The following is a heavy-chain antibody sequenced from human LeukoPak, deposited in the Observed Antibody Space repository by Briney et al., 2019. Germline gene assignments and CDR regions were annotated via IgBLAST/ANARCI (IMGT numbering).Heavy chain of an antibody. Sequence: SVKVSCKASGGTFSSYAISWVRQAPGQGLEWMGKIIPIFGTANYAQKFQGRVTITTDESTSTAYMELSSLRSEDTAVYYCARGGVYGSGPFDYWGQGTLVTVSS. CDR3: ARGGVYGSGPFDY. CDR2: IIPIFGTA. V-gene: IGHV1-69*05. D-gene: IGHD3-10*01. CDR1: GGTFSSYA. J-gene: IGHJ4*02.